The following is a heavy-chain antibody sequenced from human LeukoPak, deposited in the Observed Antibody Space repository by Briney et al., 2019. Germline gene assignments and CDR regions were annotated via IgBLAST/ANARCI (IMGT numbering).Heavy chain of an antibody. CDR1: GFTFSNAW. J-gene: IGHJ4*02. Sequence: GGSLRLSCAASGFTFSNAWMSWVRQAPGKGLGWVSYIGSSGSTIYYADSVKGRFTISRDNAKNSLYLQMNSLRAEDTAVYYCARDFGYYGSGSYPDYFDSWGQGTLVTVSS. D-gene: IGHD3-10*01. CDR2: IGSSGSTI. V-gene: IGHV3-11*04. CDR3: ARDFGYYGSGSYPDYFDS.